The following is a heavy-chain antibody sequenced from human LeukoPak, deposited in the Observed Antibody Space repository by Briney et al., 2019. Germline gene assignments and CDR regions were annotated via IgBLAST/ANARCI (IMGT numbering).Heavy chain of an antibody. CDR3: ARDLKGSDSSQIDY. Sequence: PGRSLRLSCAASGFTFSSYGMHWVRQAPGKGLEWVAVISYDGSNKYYADSVKGRFTISRDNAKNTLYLQMNSLRAEDTAFYYCARDLKGSDSSQIDYWGQGTLVTVST. CDR2: ISYDGSNK. V-gene: IGHV3-30*03. D-gene: IGHD6-13*01. CDR1: GFTFSSYG. J-gene: IGHJ4*02.